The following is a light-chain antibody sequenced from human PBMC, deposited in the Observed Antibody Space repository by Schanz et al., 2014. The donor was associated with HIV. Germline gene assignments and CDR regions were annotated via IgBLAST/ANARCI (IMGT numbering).Light chain of an antibody. J-gene: IGLJ2*01. CDR2: DVS. CDR1: SGDDGSYNY. Sequence: QSALTQPASVSGSPGQSISISCTGTSGDDGSYNYVSWYQQHPGKAPKLMIYDVSNRPSGVSNRFSGSKSGNTASLTISGLQAEDEADYYCSPYTSRNTLLFGGGTKLTVL. V-gene: IGLV2-14*03. CDR3: SPYTSRNTLL.